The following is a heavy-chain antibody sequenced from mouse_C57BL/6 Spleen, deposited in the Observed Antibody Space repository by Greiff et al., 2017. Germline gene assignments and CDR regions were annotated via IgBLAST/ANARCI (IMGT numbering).Heavy chain of an antibody. D-gene: IGHD2-4*01. CDR1: GFTFSSYA. V-gene: IGHV5-4*01. J-gene: IGHJ2*01. Sequence: EVKLVESGGGLVKPGGSLKLSCAASGFTFSSYAMSWVRQTPEKRLEWVATISDGGSYTYYPDNVKGRFTIARDNAKNNLYLQMSHLKSEDTAMYYCARDDYGALFDYWGQGTTLTVSS. CDR3: ARDDYGALFDY. CDR2: ISDGGSYT.